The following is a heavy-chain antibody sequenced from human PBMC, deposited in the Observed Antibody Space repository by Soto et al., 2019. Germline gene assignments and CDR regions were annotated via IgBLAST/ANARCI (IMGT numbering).Heavy chain of an antibody. CDR1: GGSISSYY. CDR3: ASLIWFGEFYGMDV. V-gene: IGHV4-4*07. D-gene: IGHD3-10*01. Sequence: SETLSLICTVSGGSISSYYWSWIRQPAGKGLEWIGRIYTSGSTNYNPSLKSRVTMSVDTSKNQFSLKLSSATAADTAVYYCASLIWFGEFYGMDVWGQGTTVTVSS. CDR2: IYTSGST. J-gene: IGHJ6*02.